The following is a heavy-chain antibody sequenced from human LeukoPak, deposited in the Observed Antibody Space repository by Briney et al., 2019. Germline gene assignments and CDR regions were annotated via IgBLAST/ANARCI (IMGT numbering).Heavy chain of an antibody. D-gene: IGHD3-10*01. CDR3: ARNYGSGSYGDYYYGMDV. CDR2: IYYSGST. J-gene: IGHJ6*02. CDR1: GGSISSSSYY. V-gene: IGHV4-39*01. Sequence: SETLSLTCTVSGGSISSSSYYWGWIRQPPGKGLEWIGGIYYSGSTYYNPSLKSRVTISVDTSKNQFSLKLSSVTAADTAVYYCARNYGSGSYGDYYYGMDVWGQGTTVTVSS.